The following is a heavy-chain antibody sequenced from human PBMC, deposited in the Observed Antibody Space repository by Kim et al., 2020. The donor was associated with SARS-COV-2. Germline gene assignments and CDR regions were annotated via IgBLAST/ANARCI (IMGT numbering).Heavy chain of an antibody. D-gene: IGHD4-17*01. Sequence: SETLSLTCAVYGGSFSGYYWSWIRQPPGKGLEWIGEINHSGSTNYNPSLKSRVTISVDTSKNQFSLKLSSVTAADTAVYYCARSIQTTVVTRGDWFDPWGQGTLVTVSS. CDR1: GGSFSGYY. V-gene: IGHV4-34*01. J-gene: IGHJ5*02. CDR2: INHSGST. CDR3: ARSIQTTVVTRGDWFDP.